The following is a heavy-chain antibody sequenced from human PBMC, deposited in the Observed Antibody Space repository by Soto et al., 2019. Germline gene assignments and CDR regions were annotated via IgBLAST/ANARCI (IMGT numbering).Heavy chain of an antibody. CDR1: GGSISSSSYY. CDR2: IYYSGST. CDR3: ARLRDRLTGSSSRHLDS. D-gene: IGHD3-9*01. V-gene: IGHV4-39*01. Sequence: LSLTCTVSGGSISSSSYYWGWIRQPPGNGLEWIGTIYYSGSTYYNPSLKSRVAISVDTSQNQFSLKLSSVTAADTAVCYCARLRDRLTGSSSRHLDSWGPGTLVTVSS. J-gene: IGHJ4*02.